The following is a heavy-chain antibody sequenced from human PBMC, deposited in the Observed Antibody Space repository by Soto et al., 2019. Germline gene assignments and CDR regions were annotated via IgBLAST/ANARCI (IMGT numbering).Heavy chain of an antibody. Sequence: QVQLQESGPGLVKPSQTLSLTCTVSGGSISSGGYYWSWIRQHPGKGLEGIGYIYYSGSTYYNPSLKSRVTISVDTAKNQFSLKLSSVTAADTAVYYCASLTKYCSSTSCPTFDYWGQGTLVTVSS. CDR2: IYYSGST. V-gene: IGHV4-31*03. J-gene: IGHJ4*02. D-gene: IGHD2-2*01. CDR1: GGSISSGGYY. CDR3: ASLTKYCSSTSCPTFDY.